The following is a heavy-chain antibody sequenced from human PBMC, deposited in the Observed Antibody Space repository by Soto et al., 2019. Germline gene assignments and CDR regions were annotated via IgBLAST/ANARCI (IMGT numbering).Heavy chain of an antibody. CDR2: IYYSGST. V-gene: IGHV4-59*01. J-gene: IGHJ6*02. CDR3: AGREALKYYYGMDV. D-gene: IGHD1-26*01. Sequence: SETLSLTCTVSGGSISSYYWSWIRQPPGKGLEWIGYIYYSGSTNYNPSLKSRVTISVDTSKNQFSLKLSSVTAADTAVYYCAGREALKYYYGMDVWGQGTTVT. CDR1: GGSISSYY.